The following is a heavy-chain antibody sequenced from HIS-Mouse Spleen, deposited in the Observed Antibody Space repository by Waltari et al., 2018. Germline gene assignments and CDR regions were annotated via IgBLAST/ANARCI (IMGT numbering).Heavy chain of an antibody. Sequence: QVQLQESGPGLVKPSETLSLTCTVSGGSISSYYWSWIRQPPGKGLEWIGYIYYSGSTNYNPPLKSRVTISVDTSKNQFSLKRSSVTAADTAVYYCAGHDSNFYYYYGMDVWGQGTTVTVSS. J-gene: IGHJ6*02. D-gene: IGHD4-4*01. CDR1: GGSISSYY. CDR3: AGHDSNFYYYYGMDV. V-gene: IGHV4-59*08. CDR2: IYYSGST.